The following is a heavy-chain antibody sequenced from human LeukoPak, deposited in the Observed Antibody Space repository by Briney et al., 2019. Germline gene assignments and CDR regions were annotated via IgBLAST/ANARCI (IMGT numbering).Heavy chain of an antibody. CDR3: AKGAYGSGSYKYNWFDP. Sequence: GESLRLSCAASGLIVSNSYMSWVRQAPGKGLEWVSAISGSGGSTYYADSVKGRFTISRDNPKNTLYLQMNSLRAEDTAVYYCAKGAYGSGSYKYNWFDPWGQGTLVTVSS. V-gene: IGHV3-23*01. J-gene: IGHJ5*02. CDR2: ISGSGGST. CDR1: GLIVSNSY. D-gene: IGHD3-10*01.